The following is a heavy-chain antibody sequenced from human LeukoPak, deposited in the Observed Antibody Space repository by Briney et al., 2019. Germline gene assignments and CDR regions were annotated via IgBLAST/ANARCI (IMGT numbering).Heavy chain of an antibody. CDR1: GYNLRSHG. V-gene: IGHV1-18*01. Sequence: ASVKVSCKASGYNLRSHGITWVRQARGHGLEWMGWISGYNGEIKEAQKFQGRLTMTTETSTSTAYMELRSLRSDDTAVYYCAGFSVFGADTSPRYNSGMDVWGQGTTVIVSS. CDR3: AGFSVFGADTSPRYNSGMDV. D-gene: IGHD3-16*01. CDR2: ISGYNGEI. J-gene: IGHJ6*02.